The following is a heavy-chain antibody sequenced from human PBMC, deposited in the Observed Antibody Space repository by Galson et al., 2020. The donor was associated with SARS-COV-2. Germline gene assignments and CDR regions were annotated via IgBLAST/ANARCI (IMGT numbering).Heavy chain of an antibody. D-gene: IGHD3-10*01. CDR3: AKYLWFGELLSGFAFDI. CDR2: ISGSGGST. V-gene: IGHV3-23*01. CDR1: GFTFSSYA. Sequence: QAGGSLRLSCAASGFTFSSYAMSWVRQAPGKGLEWVSAISGSGGSTYYADSVKGRFTISRDNSKNTLYLQMSSLRAEDTAVYYCAKYLWFGELLSGFAFDIWGQGTMVTVSS. J-gene: IGHJ3*02.